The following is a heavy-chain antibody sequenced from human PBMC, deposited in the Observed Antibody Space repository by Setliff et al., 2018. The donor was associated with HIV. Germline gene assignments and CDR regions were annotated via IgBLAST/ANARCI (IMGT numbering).Heavy chain of an antibody. J-gene: IGHJ5*02. CDR2: IYFSGSP. D-gene: IGHD6-13*01. Sequence: SSETLSLTCTVSGGSIRIGGFHWTWIRHHPGKGLEWIGYIYFSGSPHYNPSLKSRVTISVDTSKTQFSLNLSSVTAADTAVYYCARAQLSRTSDWFDPWGQGALVTVSS. V-gene: IGHV4-31*03. CDR1: GGSIRIGGFH. CDR3: ARAQLSRTSDWFDP.